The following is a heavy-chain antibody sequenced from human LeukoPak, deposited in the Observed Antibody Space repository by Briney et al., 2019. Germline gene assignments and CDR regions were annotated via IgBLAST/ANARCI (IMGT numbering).Heavy chain of an antibody. Sequence: SETLSLTCTVSGYSISSGYYWGWIRQPPGKGLEWIGSIYHSGSTYYNPSLKSRVTISVDTSKNQFSLKLSSVTAADTAVYYCARVVCTNGVCYSYYYYYYYMDVWGKGTTVTVSS. J-gene: IGHJ6*03. CDR2: IYHSGST. V-gene: IGHV4-38-2*02. D-gene: IGHD2-8*01. CDR1: GYSISSGYY. CDR3: ARVVCTNGVCYSYYYYYYYMDV.